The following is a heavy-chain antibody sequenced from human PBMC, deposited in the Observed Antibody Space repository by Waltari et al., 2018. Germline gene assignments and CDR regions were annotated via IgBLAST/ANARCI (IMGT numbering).Heavy chain of an antibody. Sequence: QLQLQESGPGLVKPSETLSLTCTVSGGSIGRTTYYWGWIRQPPGKGLEWIGRVFYDGSTYYNRALKRRVTVYVDTAKNQCSLHLRSVTAADTAVYYWGRDKDCGRGNCYAGGEILDYWGQGTLVTVSS. CDR3: GRDKDCGRGNCYAGGEILDY. V-gene: IGHV4-39*02. J-gene: IGHJ4*02. CDR2: VFYDGST. CDR1: GGSIGRTTYY. D-gene: IGHD2-21*01.